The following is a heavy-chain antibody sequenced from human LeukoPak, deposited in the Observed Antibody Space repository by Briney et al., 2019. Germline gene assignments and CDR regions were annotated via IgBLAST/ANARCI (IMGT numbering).Heavy chain of an antibody. D-gene: IGHD3-16*02. J-gene: IGHJ4*02. Sequence: SETLSLTCTVSGYSISSGYYWGWTRQPPGKGLEWIGSIYHNGSTYYNPSLKSRVTISVDASKNQFSLKLSSVTAADTAVYHCARGPPRDYVWGSYPHYFDYWGQGTLVTVSS. CDR1: GYSISSGYY. CDR3: ARGPPRDYVWGSYPHYFDY. CDR2: IYHNGST. V-gene: IGHV4-38-2*02.